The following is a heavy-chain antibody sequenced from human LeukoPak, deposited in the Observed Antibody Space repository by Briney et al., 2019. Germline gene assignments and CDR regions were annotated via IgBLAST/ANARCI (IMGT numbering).Heavy chain of an antibody. Sequence: GGSLRLSCAASGFTFSSYSMNWVRQAPGKGLEWVSYISSSSSTIYYADSVKGRFTISRDNAKNSLYLQMNSLRAEDTAVYYCARDGYYDSSGYFYYYYMDVWGKGTTVTVSS. J-gene: IGHJ6*03. V-gene: IGHV3-48*01. CDR2: ISSSSSTI. CDR3: ARDGYYDSSGYFYYYYMDV. CDR1: GFTFSSYS. D-gene: IGHD3-22*01.